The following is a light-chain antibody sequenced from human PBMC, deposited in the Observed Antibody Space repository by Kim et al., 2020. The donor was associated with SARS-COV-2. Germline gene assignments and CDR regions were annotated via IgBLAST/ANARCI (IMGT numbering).Light chain of an antibody. CDR1: SGSIASNY. V-gene: IGLV6-57*04. CDR3: QSYDTTNHLV. J-gene: IGLJ3*02. Sequence: NFMLTQPHSVSESPGKTVTISCTRSSGSIASNYVQWYRQRPGSAPTTVIYEDNHRPSGVPYRFSGSVDTSSNSASLTISGLKTEDEADYYCQSYDTTNHLVFGGGTQLTVL. CDR2: EDN.